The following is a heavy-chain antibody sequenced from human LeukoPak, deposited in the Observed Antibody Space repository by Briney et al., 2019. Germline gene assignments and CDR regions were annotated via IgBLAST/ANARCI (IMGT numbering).Heavy chain of an antibody. CDR1: GFTVSNNY. CDR2: IYSGDST. D-gene: IGHD6-19*01. V-gene: IGHV3-53*01. CDR3: ARIAVAGTDFDY. J-gene: IGHJ4*02. Sequence: PGGSLRLSCAASGFTVSNNYMSWVRQAPGKGLEWVSVIYSGDSTYYADSVKGRFTISRDNSKNMVYLQMNSLRAEDTAVYYCARIAVAGTDFDYWGQGTLVTVSS.